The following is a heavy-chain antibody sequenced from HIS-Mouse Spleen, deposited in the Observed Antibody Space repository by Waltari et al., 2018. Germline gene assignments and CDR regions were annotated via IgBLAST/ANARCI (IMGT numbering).Heavy chain of an antibody. V-gene: IGHV3-30*18. CDR2: ISYDGSNK. CDR1: GFTFSSYG. D-gene: IGHD2-21*01. CDR3: AKDHSSILFDY. J-gene: IGHJ4*02. Sequence: QVQLVESGGGVVQPGRSLRLSCSASGFTFSSYGMHCVRQAPGKGLEWVAVISYDGSNKYYADSVKGRFTISRDNSKNTLYLQMNSLRAEDTAVYYCAKDHSSILFDYWGQGTLVTVSS.